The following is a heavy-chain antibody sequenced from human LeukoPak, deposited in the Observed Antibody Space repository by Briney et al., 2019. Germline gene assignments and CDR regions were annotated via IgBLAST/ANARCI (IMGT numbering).Heavy chain of an antibody. Sequence: SGGSLRLSCAVSGFTFGSYAMGLVRQAPGKGLEWVSAISGSGTGTYYADSVKGRFTISRDNSKNTLYLHMNSLRAEDTAVYYCSEVATWTYVGYWGQGTLVTVSS. V-gene: IGHV3-23*01. CDR3: SEVATWTYVGY. D-gene: IGHD3/OR15-3a*01. CDR2: ISGSGTGT. J-gene: IGHJ4*02. CDR1: GFTFGSYA.